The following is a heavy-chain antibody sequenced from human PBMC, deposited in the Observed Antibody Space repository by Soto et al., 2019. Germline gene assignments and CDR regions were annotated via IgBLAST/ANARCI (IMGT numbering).Heavy chain of an antibody. Sequence: SETLSLTCAVSGDSISSGGYSWSWIRQPPGKGLEWIGFIYRSGSTYYNPSLKSRVTISVDRSKNQFSLKLSSVTAADTAIYFSARGDTVITPFDYLGQGTLVTVSS. CDR2: IYRSGST. J-gene: IGHJ4*02. D-gene: IGHD5-18*01. CDR1: GDSISSGGYS. V-gene: IGHV4-30-2*01. CDR3: ARGDTVITPFDY.